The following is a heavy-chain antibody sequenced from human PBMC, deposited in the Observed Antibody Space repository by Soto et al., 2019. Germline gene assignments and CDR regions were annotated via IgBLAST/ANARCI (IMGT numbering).Heavy chain of an antibody. J-gene: IGHJ2*01. Sequence: QVQLQQWGAGLLKPSETLSLTCAVYGGSFSGYYWSWIRQPPGKGLECIGEINHSGSTNYNPSLKSRVTISVDTSKNQFSLKLSSVTAADTAVYYCARGLGYCSGGSCYSLHRYFDLWGRGTLVTVSS. V-gene: IGHV4-34*01. CDR1: GGSFSGYY. CDR2: INHSGST. D-gene: IGHD2-15*01. CDR3: ARGLGYCSGGSCYSLHRYFDL.